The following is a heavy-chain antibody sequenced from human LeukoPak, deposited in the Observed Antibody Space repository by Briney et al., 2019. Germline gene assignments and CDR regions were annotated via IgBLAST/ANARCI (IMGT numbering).Heavy chain of an antibody. Sequence: GGSLRLSCAASGFTFSDYYMSWIRQAPGRGLEWVSYISSSGSPIYDADSVKGRFTISRVNAKNSLYLQMNSLRADDTAVYYCAREDYSDSSGLVDYWGQGTLVTVSS. CDR3: AREDYSDSSGLVDY. D-gene: IGHD3-22*01. CDR1: GFTFSDYY. CDR2: ISSSGSPI. V-gene: IGHV3-11*04. J-gene: IGHJ4*02.